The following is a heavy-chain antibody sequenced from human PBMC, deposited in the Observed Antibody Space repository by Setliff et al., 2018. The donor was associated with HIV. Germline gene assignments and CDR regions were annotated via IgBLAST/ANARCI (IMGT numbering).Heavy chain of an antibody. CDR3: ARIVRWELVATSTFFYYYMDV. CDR1: GGSISSYY. J-gene: IGHJ6*03. Sequence: PSETLSLTCTVSGGSISSYYWSWIRQSPGKGLEWIGCIYYSGSTYCNPSLKGRVTISVDTSKSQCSLKLSSVTAADTAVYYCARIVRWELVATSTFFYYYMDVWGKGTTVTVSS. D-gene: IGHD1-26*01. CDR2: IYYSGST. V-gene: IGHV4-59*08.